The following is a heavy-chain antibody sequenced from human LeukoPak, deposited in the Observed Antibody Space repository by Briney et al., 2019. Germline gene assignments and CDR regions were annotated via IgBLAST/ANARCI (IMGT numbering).Heavy chain of an antibody. CDR3: ARRHYYDSSGYYNYYYYYYMDV. J-gene: IGHJ6*03. D-gene: IGHD3-22*01. V-gene: IGHV4-34*01. CDR1: GGSFSGYY. Sequence: SXXLSLTCAVYGGSFSGYYWSWIRQPPGKGLEWIGEINHSGSTNYNPSLKSRVTISVDTSKNQFSLKLSSVTAADTAVYYCARRHYYDSSGYYNYYYYYYMDVWGKGTTVTVSS. CDR2: INHSGST.